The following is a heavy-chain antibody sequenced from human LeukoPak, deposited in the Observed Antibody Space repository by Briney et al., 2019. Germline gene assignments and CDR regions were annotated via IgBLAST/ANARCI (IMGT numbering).Heavy chain of an antibody. J-gene: IGHJ4*02. CDR1: GFTFSDYY. Sequence: PGGSLRLSCAASGFTFSDYYMSWIRQPPGKGLEWIGFIYYSGSTHYNPSLKSRVTISGDTSKNQFSLKLSSVTAADTAVYYCARDRGDLGYCSGGTCYELDYWGQGTLVTVSS. CDR2: IYYSGST. CDR3: ARDRGDLGYCSGGTCYELDY. V-gene: IGHV4-59*01. D-gene: IGHD2-15*01.